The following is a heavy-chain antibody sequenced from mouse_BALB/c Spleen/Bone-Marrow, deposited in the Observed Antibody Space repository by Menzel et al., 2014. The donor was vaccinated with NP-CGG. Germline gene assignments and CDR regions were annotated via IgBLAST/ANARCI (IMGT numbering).Heavy chain of an antibody. CDR3: TRMWAY. V-gene: IGHV1S127*01. Sequence: QVQLKESGAELVKPGASVKMSCKASGYTFTSYWMHWVKQRPGQGLEWIGTIDPSDSYTSYNQKFKGTATLTVDTSSSTAYMQLSSLTSEDSAVYYCTRMWAYWGQGTLVTVSA. J-gene: IGHJ3*01. CDR2: IDPSDSYT. CDR1: GYTFTSYW.